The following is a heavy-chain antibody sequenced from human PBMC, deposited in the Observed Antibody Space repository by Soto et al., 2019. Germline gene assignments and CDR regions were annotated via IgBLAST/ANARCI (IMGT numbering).Heavy chain of an antibody. CDR1: GFPFNNYD. V-gene: IGHV3-13*01. CDR3: DRGGPNWDYYFYGMDV. D-gene: IGHD3-16*01. J-gene: IGHJ6*02. Sequence: PGGSLRLSCAASGFPFNNYDMLWVRQVPGKGLEWVSTFGSAGDIYYSDSVKGRFTISRDNARESLYLQMNSLRVADTAVYYCDRGGPNWDYYFYGMDVWGQGTTVTVS. CDR2: FGSAGDI.